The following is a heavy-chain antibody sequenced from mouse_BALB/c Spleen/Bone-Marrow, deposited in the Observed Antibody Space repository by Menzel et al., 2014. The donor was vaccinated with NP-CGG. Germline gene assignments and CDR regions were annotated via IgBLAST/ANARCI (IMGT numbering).Heavy chain of an antibody. J-gene: IGHJ1*01. CDR1: GFDFSRYW. Sequence: VQLQQSGGGLVQPGGSLKLSCAASGFDFSRYWMSWVRQAPGKGLEWIGEINPDSSTINYTPSLKDKFIISRDNAKNTLYLQVSKVRSEDTALYYCAKANWDVSGYFDVWGAGTTVTVSS. CDR2: INPDSSTI. V-gene: IGHV4-1*02. D-gene: IGHD4-1*01. CDR3: AKANWDVSGYFDV.